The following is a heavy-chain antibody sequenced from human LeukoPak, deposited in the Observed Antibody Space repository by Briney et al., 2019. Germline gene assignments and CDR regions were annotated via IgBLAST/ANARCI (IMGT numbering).Heavy chain of an antibody. CDR1: GGSISSYY. V-gene: IGHV4-59*01. Sequence: PSETLSLTCTVSGGSISSYYWSWIRQPPGKGLEWIGYIYYSGSTNYNPSLKSRVTISVDTSKNQFSLKLSSVTAADTAVYYCARVRKGCSSTSCYVGYYYYGMDVWGQGTTVTVSS. D-gene: IGHD2-2*01. CDR2: IYYSGST. J-gene: IGHJ6*02. CDR3: ARVRKGCSSTSCYVGYYYYGMDV.